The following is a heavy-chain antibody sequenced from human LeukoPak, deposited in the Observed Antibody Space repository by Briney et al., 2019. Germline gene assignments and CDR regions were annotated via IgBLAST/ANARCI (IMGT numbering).Heavy chain of an antibody. D-gene: IGHD3-3*01. J-gene: IGHJ5*02. Sequence: GASVQVSCKASGGTFSSYAISWVRQAPGQGLEWMGGIIPIFGTANYAQKFQGRVTITADESTSTAYMELSSLRSEDTAVYYCASPYYDFWSGYFKPWFDPWGQGTLVTVSS. CDR3: ASPYYDFWSGYFKPWFDP. CDR1: GGTFSSYA. CDR2: IIPIFGTA. V-gene: IGHV1-69*13.